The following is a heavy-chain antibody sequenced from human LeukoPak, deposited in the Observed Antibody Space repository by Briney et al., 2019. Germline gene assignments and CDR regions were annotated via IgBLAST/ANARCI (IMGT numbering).Heavy chain of an antibody. J-gene: IGHJ4*02. Sequence: PGGCLRLSCAPSGFILSSFDMHWVRQAPGKGLEWVAVVSYDDSRKYYADSVKGRFTISRDNSNNVAYLQMNSLRPEDTAVYYCARDRDAGYNSGWNPFDYWGQGMLVTVSS. V-gene: IGHV3-30*03. CDR1: GFILSSFD. CDR2: VSYDDSRK. D-gene: IGHD6-19*01. CDR3: ARDRDAGYNSGWNPFDY.